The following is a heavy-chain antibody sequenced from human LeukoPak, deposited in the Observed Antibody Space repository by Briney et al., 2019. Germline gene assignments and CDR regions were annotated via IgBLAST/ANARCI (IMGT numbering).Heavy chain of an antibody. D-gene: IGHD2-2*01. V-gene: IGHV1-2*06. CDR2: INPNSGGT. J-gene: IGHJ5*02. Sequence: ASVKVSCKASGYTFTGYYMHWVRQAPGQGLEWMGRINPNSGGTNYAQKFQGRVTMTRDTSISTAYMELSRLRSDDTAVYYCARSAVVPAAILARSINWFDPWGQGTLVTVSS. CDR3: ARSAVVPAAILARSINWFDP. CDR1: GYTFTGYY.